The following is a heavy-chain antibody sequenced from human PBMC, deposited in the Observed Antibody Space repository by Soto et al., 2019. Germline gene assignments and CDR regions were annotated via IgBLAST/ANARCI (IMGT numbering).Heavy chain of an antibody. CDR1: GFTFTISA. J-gene: IGHJ3*02. V-gene: IGHV1-58*01. CDR3: AAPLWGWSKGDAFDI. D-gene: IGHD2-21*01. CDR2: IVVGSGNT. Sequence: SVKVSCKASGFTFTISAVQWVRQARGQRLEWIGWIVVGSGNTNYAQKFPERVTITREMSTSTAYRELSCLRSVDMTVYYCAAPLWGWSKGDAFDIWGQGTVVTVSS.